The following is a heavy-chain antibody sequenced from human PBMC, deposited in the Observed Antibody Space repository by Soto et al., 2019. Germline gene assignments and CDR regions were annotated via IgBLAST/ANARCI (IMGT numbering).Heavy chain of an antibody. D-gene: IGHD3-10*01. CDR3: ARKGSGSYWFDP. V-gene: IGHV3-21*01. CDR1: GFTFSSYS. J-gene: IGHJ5*02. Sequence: VGSLRLSCAASGFTFSSYSMNWVRQAPGKGLEWVSSISSSSSYIYYADSVKGRFTISRDNAKNSLYLQMNSLRAEDTAVYYCARKGSGSYWFDPWGQGTLVTLSS. CDR2: ISSSSSYI.